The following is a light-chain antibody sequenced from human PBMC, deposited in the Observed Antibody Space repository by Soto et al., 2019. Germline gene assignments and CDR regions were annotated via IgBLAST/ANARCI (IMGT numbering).Light chain of an antibody. CDR1: QSVANN. V-gene: IGKV3-15*01. J-gene: IGKJ1*01. CDR2: GAS. Sequence: EIVMTQSPVTLSLSPGGRATLSCRASQSVANNLAWFQQRPGQAPRLLVYGASATATGIPARFSGSGFGTEFTLTISSLQSEEFAVYYCQQYDAWPRTFGQGTEVEIK. CDR3: QQYDAWPRT.